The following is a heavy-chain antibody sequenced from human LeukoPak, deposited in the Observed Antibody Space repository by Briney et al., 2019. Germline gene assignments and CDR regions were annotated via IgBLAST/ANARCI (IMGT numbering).Heavy chain of an antibody. J-gene: IGHJ4*02. Sequence: GGSLRLSCAASGFTFSSYSMNWVRQAPGKGLEWVSYISSSSSTIYYADSVKGRFTISRDNSKNTLYLQMNSLRAEDTAVYYCARVPGDLYCYDSSGSYTLPDPADYWGQGTLVTVSS. CDR3: ARVPGDLYCYDSSGSYTLPDPADY. CDR1: GFTFSSYS. V-gene: IGHV3-48*01. D-gene: IGHD3-22*01. CDR2: ISSSSSTI.